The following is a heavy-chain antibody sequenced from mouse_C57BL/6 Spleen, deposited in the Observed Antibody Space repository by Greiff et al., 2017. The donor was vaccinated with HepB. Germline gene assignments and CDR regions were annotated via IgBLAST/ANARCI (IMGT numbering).Heavy chain of an antibody. CDR2: IDPSDSYT. CDR3: ARVTHWYFDV. V-gene: IGHV1-50*01. CDR1: GYTFTSYW. J-gene: IGHJ1*03. Sequence: QVQLQQPGAELVKPGASVKLSCKASGYTFTSYWMQWVKQRPGQGLEWIGEIDPSDSYTNYNQKFKGKATLTVDTSSSTAYMQLSSLTSEDSAVYYCARVTHWYFDVWGTGTTVTVSS. D-gene: IGHD2-12*01.